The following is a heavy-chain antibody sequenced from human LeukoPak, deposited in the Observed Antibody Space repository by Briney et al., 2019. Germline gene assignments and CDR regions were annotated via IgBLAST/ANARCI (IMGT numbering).Heavy chain of an antibody. D-gene: IGHD2/OR15-2a*01. Sequence: ASVKVSCKVSGYTFTDYYMHWVQQAPGKGLEWMGLVDPEDGETMYAEKFQGRATITADTSTDTAYMELSSLRSEDTAVYYCATDREIDPRGVDYWGQGTLVTVSS. V-gene: IGHV1-69-2*01. CDR1: GYTFTDYY. CDR3: ATDREIDPRGVDY. J-gene: IGHJ4*02. CDR2: VDPEDGET.